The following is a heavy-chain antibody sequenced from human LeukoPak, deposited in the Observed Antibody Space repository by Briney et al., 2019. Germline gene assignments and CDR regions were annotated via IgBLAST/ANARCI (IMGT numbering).Heavy chain of an antibody. J-gene: IGHJ4*02. CDR1: GASVTMGSYY. D-gene: IGHD3-22*01. CDR3: ARPFQDYDKGTFFYFFDF. V-gene: IGHV4-39*01. Sequence: SETLSLTCSVSGASVTMGSYYWAWIRQPPGKGLEWVGTFHFSGSTYYNPSLKSRVTISVDTSKNSVSLMLRSVTAADTAVYFCARPFQDYDKGTFFYFFDFWGQGILVTVSS. CDR2: FHFSGST.